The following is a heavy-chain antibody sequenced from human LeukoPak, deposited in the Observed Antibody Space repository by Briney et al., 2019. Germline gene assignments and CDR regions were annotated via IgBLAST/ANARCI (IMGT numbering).Heavy chain of an antibody. CDR1: GYTFTGYY. CDR3: ARDILGGYSYGDEYFQH. D-gene: IGHD5-18*01. V-gene: IGHV1-2*02. Sequence: ASVKVSCKASGYTFTGYYMHWVRQAPGQGLEWMGWINPNSGGTNYAQKFQGRVTITRDTSISTAYMVLSRLRSDDTAVYYCARDILGGYSYGDEYFQHWGQGTLVTVSS. CDR2: INPNSGGT. J-gene: IGHJ1*01.